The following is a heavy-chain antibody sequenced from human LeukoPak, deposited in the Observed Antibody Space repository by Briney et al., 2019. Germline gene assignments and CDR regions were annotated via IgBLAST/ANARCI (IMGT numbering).Heavy chain of an antibody. J-gene: IGHJ4*02. CDR2: ISGSGGGT. D-gene: IGHD3-10*01. V-gene: IGHV3-23*01. CDR3: AKGHITMVRGVIPTLFDY. CDR1: GFTFSSYA. Sequence: QSGGSLRLSCAASGFTFSSYAMSWVRQAPGKGLEWVSAISGSGGGTYYADSVKGRFTISRDKSKNTLYLQMNSLRAEDTAVYYCAKGHITMVRGVIPTLFDYWGQGTLVTVSS.